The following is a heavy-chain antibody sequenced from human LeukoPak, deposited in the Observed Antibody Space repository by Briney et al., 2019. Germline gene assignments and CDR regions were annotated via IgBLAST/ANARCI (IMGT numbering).Heavy chain of an antibody. J-gene: IGHJ4*02. CDR2: INPSGGST. CDR3: ARDLLWFGELLTGAFDY. D-gene: IGHD3-10*01. CDR1: GYTFTSYY. Sequence: ASVKVSCKASGYTFTSYYMHWVRQAPGQGLEWMGIINPSGGSTSYAQKFQERVTITRDMSTNTAYMELSSLRSEDTAVYYCARDLLWFGELLTGAFDYWGQGTLVTVSS. V-gene: IGHV1-46*01.